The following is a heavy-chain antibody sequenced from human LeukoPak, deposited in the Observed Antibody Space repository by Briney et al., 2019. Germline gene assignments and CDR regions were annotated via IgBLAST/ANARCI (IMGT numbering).Heavy chain of an antibody. CDR2: ISYDGSNK. D-gene: IGHD3-22*01. CDR1: GFTFSSYG. Sequence: GRSLRLSCAASGFTFSSYGMHWVRQAPGKGLEWVAVISYDGSNKYYADSVKGRFTISRDNSKNTLYLQMNSLRAEDTAVYYCARGIYYYDSSGYYQYFDYWGQGTLVTVSS. V-gene: IGHV3-30*03. CDR3: ARGIYYYDSSGYYQYFDY. J-gene: IGHJ4*02.